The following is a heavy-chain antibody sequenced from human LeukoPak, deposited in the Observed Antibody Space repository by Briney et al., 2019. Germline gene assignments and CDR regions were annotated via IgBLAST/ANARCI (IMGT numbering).Heavy chain of an antibody. CDR3: AKNVGWYSHDS. V-gene: IGHV4-59*08. Sequence: SETLSLTCTVSGDSLSSHYWSWIRQPPGKGLEWIGYIYGSGSTHYDPSLRSRVTISKDTSKNQFSLKLTSVTAADTAVYYCAKNVGWYSHDSGGQGPRVTVSS. CDR2: IYGSGST. J-gene: IGHJ4*02. D-gene: IGHD6-19*01. CDR1: GDSLSSHY.